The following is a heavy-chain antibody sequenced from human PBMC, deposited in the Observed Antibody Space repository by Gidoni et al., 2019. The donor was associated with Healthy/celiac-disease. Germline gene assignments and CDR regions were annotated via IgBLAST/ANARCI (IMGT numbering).Heavy chain of an antibody. D-gene: IGHD3-22*01. V-gene: IGHV3-15*07. CDR1: GFTFSNAW. J-gene: IGHJ4*02. Sequence: EVQLVEPGGGLVKPGGYLRLSCAASGFTFSNAWMNWVRQAPGKGMEWVGRIKSKTDGGTTDYAAPVKGRFTISRDDSKTTLYLQMNSLKTEDTAVYYCTTGYYYDSSGYYGYWGQGTLVTVSS. CDR3: TTGYYYDSSGYYGY. CDR2: IKSKTDGGTT.